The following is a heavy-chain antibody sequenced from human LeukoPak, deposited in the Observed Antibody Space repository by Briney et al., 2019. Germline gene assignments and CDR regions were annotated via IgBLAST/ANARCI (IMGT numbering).Heavy chain of an antibody. CDR2: IYYSGSTI. V-gene: IGHV4-59*08. D-gene: IGHD6-13*01. CDR3: ARRDSSSWHFDY. Sequence: PSETLSLTCTVSGGSVSHYYWSWIRQPPGKGLEWIGYIYYSGSTINYSPSLKSRVTISVDTSKNQFSLKLSSVTAADTAVYYCARRDSSSWHFDYWGQGTPVTVSS. J-gene: IGHJ4*02. CDR1: GGSVSHYY.